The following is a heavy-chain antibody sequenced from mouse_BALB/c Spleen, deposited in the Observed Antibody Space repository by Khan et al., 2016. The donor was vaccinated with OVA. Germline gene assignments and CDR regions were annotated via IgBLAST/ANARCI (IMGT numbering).Heavy chain of an antibody. D-gene: IGHD1-1*01. J-gene: IGHJ3*01. CDR2: ISYSGIT. CDR3: ARGRSY. Sequence: EVQLQESGPGLVKPSQSLSLTCTVTGYSITSDYAWNWIRQFPGNKLEWMGYISYSGITSYTPSPKSRISITRDTSKNQLFLQLTSVTTEDTATYYCARGRSYWGQGTLVTVAA. V-gene: IGHV3-2*02. CDR1: GYSITSDYA.